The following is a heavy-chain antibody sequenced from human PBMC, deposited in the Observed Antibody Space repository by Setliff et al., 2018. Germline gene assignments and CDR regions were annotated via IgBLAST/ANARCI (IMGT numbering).Heavy chain of an antibody. J-gene: IGHJ5*01. D-gene: IGHD2-21*02. CDR3: AKDPNGDFVGAFDS. CDR1: GFTFSHFA. CDR2: IGAGGDYT. V-gene: IGHV3-23*01. Sequence: GGSLRLSCAASGFTFSHFAVTWVRQSPGRGLEWVASIGAGGDYTKYADSVRGRFTISRDNSKNTIYLQMNSLRAEDTAKYYCAKDPNGDFVGAFDSWGRGTRVTVSS.